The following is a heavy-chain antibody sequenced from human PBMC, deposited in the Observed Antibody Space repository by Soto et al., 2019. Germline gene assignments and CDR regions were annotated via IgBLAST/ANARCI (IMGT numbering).Heavy chain of an antibody. V-gene: IGHV1-69*02. Sequence: QVHLVQSGAEVKKPGSSVKVSCNPSGGTFSSYGISWVRQGPGQGLQWMGGINPLLGITTYAEKFQGRLTLTADESRSTLHMELNNLRSDDTAVYFCAKIRGGVGSARGQGTLVTVSS. CDR2: INPLLGIT. CDR1: GGTFSSYG. CDR3: AKIRGGVGSA. J-gene: IGHJ4*02. D-gene: IGHD3-10*01.